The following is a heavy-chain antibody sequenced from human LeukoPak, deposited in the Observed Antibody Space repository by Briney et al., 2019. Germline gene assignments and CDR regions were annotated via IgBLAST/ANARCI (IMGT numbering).Heavy chain of an antibody. J-gene: IGHJ4*02. CDR1: GFTFSSYG. CDR3: AKDSFDRPRYYFDY. D-gene: IGHD3-22*01. CDR2: ISYDGSSK. Sequence: SGGSLRLSCAASGFTFSSYGMHWVRQAPGKGLEWVAVISYDGSSKYYADSVKGRFTISRDISKNTLYLQMNSLRAEDTAVYYCAKDSFDRPRYYFDYWGQGTLVTVSS. V-gene: IGHV3-30*18.